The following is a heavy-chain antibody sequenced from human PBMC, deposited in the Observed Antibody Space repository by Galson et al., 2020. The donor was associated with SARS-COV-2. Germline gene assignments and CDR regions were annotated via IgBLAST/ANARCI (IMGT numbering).Heavy chain of an antibody. D-gene: IGHD2-2*01. CDR1: GFTFSNYA. V-gene: IGHV3-23*01. CDR2: INDRGISP. Sequence: GGSLRLSCAASGFTFSNYAMYWVRQAPGKALEWVSVINDRGISPFYADSVEGRFTISRDNSRNTLFLRMNSLRAEDTATYYCAKDPGCTDTTCPHYMDVWGRGTTVTVSS. CDR3: AKDPGCTDTTCPHYMDV. J-gene: IGHJ6*03.